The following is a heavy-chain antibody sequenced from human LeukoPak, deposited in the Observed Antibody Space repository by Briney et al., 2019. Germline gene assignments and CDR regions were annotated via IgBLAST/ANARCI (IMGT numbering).Heavy chain of an antibody. D-gene: IGHD3-22*01. J-gene: IGHJ4*02. CDR2: IYYTGST. Sequence: SETLSLTCTVSGGSISSYYWSWIRQPPGKGLEWIGYIYYTGSTNYNPSLKSRVTISVDRSKNQFSLKLSSVTAADTAVYYCARGPDYYDSSGPEGYWGQGTLVTVSS. V-gene: IGHV4-59*12. CDR3: ARGPDYYDSSGPEGY. CDR1: GGSISSYY.